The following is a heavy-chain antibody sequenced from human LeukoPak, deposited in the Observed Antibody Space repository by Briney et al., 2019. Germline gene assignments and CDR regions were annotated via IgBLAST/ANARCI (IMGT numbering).Heavy chain of an antibody. J-gene: IGHJ3*02. CDR1: GFTFSSYE. Sequence: QSGGSLRLSCAASGFTFSSYEMNWVRQAPGKGLEWVSYISSSSSTIYYADSVKGRFTISRDNAKNSLYLQMNSLRAEDTAVYYCALDYGQYDAFDIWGQGTMVTVSS. D-gene: IGHD4-17*01. CDR3: ALDYGQYDAFDI. CDR2: ISSSSSTI. V-gene: IGHV3-48*01.